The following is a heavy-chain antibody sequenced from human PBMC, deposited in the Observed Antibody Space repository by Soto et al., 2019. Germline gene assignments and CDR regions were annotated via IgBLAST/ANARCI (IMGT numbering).Heavy chain of an antibody. CDR2: INHSGST. D-gene: IGHD3-9*01. V-gene: IGHV4-34*01. Sequence: SETLSLTCAVYGGSFSGYYWSWIRQPPGKGLEWIGEINHSGSTNYNPSLKSRVTISVDTSKNQFSLKLSSVTAADTAVYYCARGGVLTGSILYRDYWGQGTLVTVSS. CDR3: ARGGVLTGSILYRDY. CDR1: GGSFSGYY. J-gene: IGHJ4*02.